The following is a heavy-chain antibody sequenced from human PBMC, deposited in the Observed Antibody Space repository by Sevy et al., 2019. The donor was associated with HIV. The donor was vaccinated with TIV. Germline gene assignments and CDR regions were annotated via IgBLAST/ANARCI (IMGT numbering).Heavy chain of an antibody. J-gene: IGHJ6*03. V-gene: IGHV4-34*01. CDR2: INHSGST. Sequence: SETLSLTCAVYGGSFSGYYWSWIRQPPGKGLEWIGEINHSGSTNYNPSLKSRVTISVDTSKNQFSLKLSSVTAADTAVYYCARLKGMVRGVMFYYYYYMDVWGKRTTVTVSS. CDR1: GGSFSGYY. D-gene: IGHD3-10*01. CDR3: ARLKGMVRGVMFYYYYYMDV.